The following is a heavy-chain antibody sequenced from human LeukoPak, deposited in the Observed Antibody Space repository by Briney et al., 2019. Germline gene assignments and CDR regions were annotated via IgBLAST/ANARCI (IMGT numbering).Heavy chain of an antibody. D-gene: IGHD3-10*01. CDR1: GFTISRYS. Sequence: GGSLRLYCAASGFTISRYSMNWVRQAPGKGLEWVSYISSSSSTIYYADSVKGRFTISRDNAKNSLYLQMNSLRAEDTAVYYCARGRVITMVRGVLVYWGQGTLVTVSS. J-gene: IGHJ4*02. V-gene: IGHV3-48*01. CDR2: ISSSSSTI. CDR3: ARGRVITMVRGVLVY.